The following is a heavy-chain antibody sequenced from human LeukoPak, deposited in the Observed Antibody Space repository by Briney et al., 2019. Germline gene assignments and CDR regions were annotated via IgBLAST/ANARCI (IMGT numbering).Heavy chain of an antibody. Sequence: GGSLRLSCAASGFTFSSYSMNWVRQAPGRGLEGVSYISSSSSTICYADSVKGRFTISRDNAKNSLYLQMNSLRAEDTAVYYCARGRFNYDSTGYSSFYYWGQGTLVTVSS. D-gene: IGHD3-22*01. V-gene: IGHV3-48*04. CDR1: GFTFSSYS. J-gene: IGHJ4*02. CDR2: ISSSSSTI. CDR3: ARGRFNYDSTGYSSFYY.